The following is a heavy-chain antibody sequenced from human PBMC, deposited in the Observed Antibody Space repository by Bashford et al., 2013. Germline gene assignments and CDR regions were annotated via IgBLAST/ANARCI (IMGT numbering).Heavy chain of an antibody. CDR1: DDSISGYF. CDR3: ARAAGYTFVALDS. V-gene: IGHV4-4*07. Sequence: SETLSLTCTVSDDSISGYFWSWIRQPAGKGLEWIGRSHSIGTTNSNPSLKSRLAISVDNSKSQFSLTLTSVTAADTAVYYCARAAGYTFVALDSWGQGALVTVSS. D-gene: IGHD3-16*02. CDR2: SHSIGTT. J-gene: IGHJ4*02.